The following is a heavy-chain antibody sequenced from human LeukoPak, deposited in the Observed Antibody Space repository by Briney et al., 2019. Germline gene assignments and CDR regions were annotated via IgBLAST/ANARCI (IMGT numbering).Heavy chain of an antibody. CDR1: GFTFATYA. CDR3: AKRALGYCTATSCTYAMDV. J-gene: IGHJ6*02. V-gene: IGHV3-23*01. D-gene: IGHD2-8*02. Sequence: GGSLRLSCAASGFTFATYAMNWVRQAPGKGLEWVSVISGSGATTYYADSVKGRFTISRDNSKSTVYLQMNSLRAGDTAVYYCAKRALGYCTATSCTYAMDVWGQGTTVTVSS. CDR2: ISGSGATT.